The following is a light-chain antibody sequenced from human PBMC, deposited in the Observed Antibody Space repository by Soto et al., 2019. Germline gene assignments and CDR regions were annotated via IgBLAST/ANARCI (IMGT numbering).Light chain of an antibody. CDR3: QQYNTYPLT. J-gene: IGKJ4*01. Sequence: DIQMTQSPSTLSASLGDRVTITCRASQSMSTWVAWYQQKPGKAPKLLIYKASNLEGGVPSRFSGSGSGTEFNITISSLQPDDFATYYCQQYNTYPLTFGGGTTVEIK. CDR2: KAS. V-gene: IGKV1-5*03. CDR1: QSMSTW.